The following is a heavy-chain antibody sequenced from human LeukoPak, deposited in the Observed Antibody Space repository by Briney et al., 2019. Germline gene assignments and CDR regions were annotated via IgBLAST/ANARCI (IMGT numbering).Heavy chain of an antibody. Sequence: PSETLSLTCTVSGGSISSYYWSWIRQPPGKGLEWIGYTYTSGSTNYNPSLKSRVTISVDTSKNQFSLKLSSVTAADTAVYYCARQRGLIAAADWFDPWGQGTLVTVSS. CDR2: TYTSGST. D-gene: IGHD6-13*01. CDR1: GGSISSYY. J-gene: IGHJ5*02. V-gene: IGHV4-4*09. CDR3: ARQRGLIAAADWFDP.